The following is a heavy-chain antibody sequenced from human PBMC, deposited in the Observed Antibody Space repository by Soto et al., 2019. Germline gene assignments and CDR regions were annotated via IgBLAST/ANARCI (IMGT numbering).Heavy chain of an antibody. J-gene: IGHJ5*02. D-gene: IGHD3-10*01. V-gene: IGHV4-34*01. CDR2: INHSGST. CDR3: ASGAMVRGVIITERPIWFDP. Sequence: TSETLSLTCAVYGVSFSRCYWSWIRQPPGKGQEWIGEINHSGSTNYNPSPKSRVTISVDTSKNQFSLKLSSVTAADTAVYYCASGAMVRGVIITERPIWFDPWGQGTLVTVSS. CDR1: GVSFSRCY.